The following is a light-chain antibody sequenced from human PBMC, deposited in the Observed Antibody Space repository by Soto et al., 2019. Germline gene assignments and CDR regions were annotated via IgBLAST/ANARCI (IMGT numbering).Light chain of an antibody. CDR2: GAS. J-gene: IGKJ1*01. V-gene: IGKV3-15*01. CDR1: QSVSSD. Sequence: EIVMTQSPATLSVSPGERATLSCRASQSVSSDLAWYHQKPGQAPRLLIYGASTRATGIPARFSGSGSGTEFTLTINSLQSEDFAVYYCQQYNNWPRTFGHGTKVESK. CDR3: QQYNNWPRT.